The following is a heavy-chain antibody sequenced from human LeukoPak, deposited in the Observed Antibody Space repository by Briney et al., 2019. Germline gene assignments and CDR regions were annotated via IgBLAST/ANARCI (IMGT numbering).Heavy chain of an antibody. Sequence: PGGSLRLSCAASGFTFSSYSVSWVRQAPGKGLEWVSSITSSSSYIYYADSVKGRFTISRDNAKKSVYLQMSSLRAEDTAVYYCARGSTYSSGWYTGFDYWGQGTLVTVSS. CDR3: ARGSTYSSGWYTGFDY. J-gene: IGHJ4*02. D-gene: IGHD6-19*01. CDR1: GFTFSSYS. CDR2: ITSSSSYI. V-gene: IGHV3-21*01.